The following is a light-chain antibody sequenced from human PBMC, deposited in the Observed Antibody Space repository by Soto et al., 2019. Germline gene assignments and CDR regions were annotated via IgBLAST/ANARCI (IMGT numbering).Light chain of an antibody. V-gene: IGKV3-20*01. J-gene: IGKJ1*01. CDR2: DTS. Sequence: FVLTQSPVTLSLSPGEGATLSCRASQSVGSTSLAWYQQKPGQAPRLLIYDTSSRATGIPARFSGSGSETDFTLTISRLEPEDFAVYYCQQCGVSPWTFGQGTKVEI. CDR3: QQCGVSPWT. CDR1: QSVGSTS.